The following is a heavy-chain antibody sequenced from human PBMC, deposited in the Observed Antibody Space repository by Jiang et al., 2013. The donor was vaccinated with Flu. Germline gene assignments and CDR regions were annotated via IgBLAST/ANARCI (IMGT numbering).Heavy chain of an antibody. CDR2: INPNSGGT. Sequence: SGAEVKKPGASVKVSCKASGYTFTDYYLHWVRQAPGQGLEWMGWINPNSGGTNYAQKLQGRVTMTRDTSISTAYMELTRLRSDDTAVYYCAYGSGTYQNPHYYYYGMDVWGQGTTVTVSS. V-gene: IGHV1-2*02. D-gene: IGHD3-10*01. J-gene: IGHJ6*02. CDR3: AYGSGTYQNPHYYYYGMDV. CDR1: GYTFTDYY.